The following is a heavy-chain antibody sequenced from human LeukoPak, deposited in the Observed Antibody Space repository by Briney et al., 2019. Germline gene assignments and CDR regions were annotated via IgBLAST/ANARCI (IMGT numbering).Heavy chain of an antibody. J-gene: IGHJ4*02. CDR3: ATALDYNDSRDY. CDR2: ISSSSYTI. D-gene: IGHD4-17*01. CDR1: GFTFSSYS. V-gene: IGHV3-48*04. Sequence: GGSLRLSCAASGFTFSSYSMNWVRQAPGKGLEWVSYISSSSYTIYYADSVKGRFTISRDNAKNSLYLQMNSLRAEDTAIYYCATALDYNDSRDYWGQGTLVTVSS.